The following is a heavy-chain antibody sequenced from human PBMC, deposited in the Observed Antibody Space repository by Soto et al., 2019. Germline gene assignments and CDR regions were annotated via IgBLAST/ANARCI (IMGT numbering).Heavy chain of an antibody. CDR3: ARAFSSSASGGGGWYYGMDV. J-gene: IGHJ6*02. Sequence: QVQLVQSGAEVKKPGSSVKVSCKASGGTFSSYAISWVRQAPGQGLEWMGGIIPIFGTANYAQKFQGRVTLPADESTSTAYMELSSLRSEDTAVYYCARAFSSSASGGGGWYYGMDVWGQGTTVTVSS. D-gene: IGHD6-13*01. CDR2: IIPIFGTA. V-gene: IGHV1-69*12. CDR1: GGTFSSYA.